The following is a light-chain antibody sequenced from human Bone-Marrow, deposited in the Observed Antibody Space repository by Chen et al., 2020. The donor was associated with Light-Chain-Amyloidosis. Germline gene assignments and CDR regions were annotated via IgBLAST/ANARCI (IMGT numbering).Light chain of an antibody. Sequence: VAVSPGQTARITCSGDDLPTKYAYWYQQKPGQAPVLVIHRDTERPSGISERFSGSSSGTTATLTISGVQAEDEADYHCQSADSSGTYEVIFGGGTKLTVL. J-gene: IGLJ2*01. CDR2: RDT. CDR1: DLPTKY. V-gene: IGLV3-25*03. CDR3: QSADSSGTYEVI.